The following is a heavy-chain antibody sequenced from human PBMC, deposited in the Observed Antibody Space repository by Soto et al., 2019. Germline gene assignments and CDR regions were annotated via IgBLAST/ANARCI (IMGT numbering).Heavy chain of an antibody. J-gene: IGHJ4*02. D-gene: IGHD1-26*01. V-gene: IGHV3-30-3*01. Sequence: QVQLVESGGGVVQPGGSLRLSCAASGFTFSMYVMHWVRQAPGKGLEWVAVMAYDGNREYYGDSVKGRFFVSRDNSKNTLYLQMNSLRPEDAAVYYCARVGGSFYGSWDSWGQGAVVTVSS. CDR3: ARVGGSFYGSWDS. CDR1: GFTFSMYV. CDR2: MAYDGNRE.